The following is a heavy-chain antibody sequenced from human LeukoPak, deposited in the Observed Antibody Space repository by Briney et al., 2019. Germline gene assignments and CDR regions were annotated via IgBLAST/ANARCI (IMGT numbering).Heavy chain of an antibody. Sequence: GGSLRLSCAASGFTFSSYSMNWVRQAPGKGLEWVSSISSSSSYIYYADSVKGRFTISRDNSKNTLYLQMNSLRAEDTAVYYCAKFSDCSSTSCYGMAYYYYGMDVWGQGTTVTVSS. D-gene: IGHD2-2*01. CDR1: GFTFSSYS. J-gene: IGHJ6*02. CDR3: AKFSDCSSTSCYGMAYYYYGMDV. CDR2: ISSSSSYI. V-gene: IGHV3-21*04.